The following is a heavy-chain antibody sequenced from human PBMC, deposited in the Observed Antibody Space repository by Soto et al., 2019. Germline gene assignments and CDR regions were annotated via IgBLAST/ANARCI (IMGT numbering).Heavy chain of an antibody. Sequence: QVQLVQSGAEVKKPGASVKVSCKASGYTFTSYGISWVRQAPGQGREWMGWISAYNGNTNYAQQLQGRVTMTTDTSTSTAYMEMRSLRSDDTAVYYCAREVRYSGSYIPVGYWGQGTLVTVSS. CDR1: GYTFTSYG. CDR3: AREVRYSGSYIPVGY. D-gene: IGHD1-26*01. J-gene: IGHJ4*02. CDR2: ISAYNGNT. V-gene: IGHV1-18*04.